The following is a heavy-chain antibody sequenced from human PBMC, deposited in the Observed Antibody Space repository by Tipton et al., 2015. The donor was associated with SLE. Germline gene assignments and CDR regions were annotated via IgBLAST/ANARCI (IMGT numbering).Heavy chain of an antibody. CDR1: GFTFDDYG. Sequence: SLRLSCAASGFTFDDYGMSWVRQAPGKGLEWVSGINWNGGSTGYADSVKGRFTISRDNAKNSLYLQMNSLRAEDTALYYCARSGGDITIFGVVIIRPRYYYGMDVWGQGTTVTVSS. D-gene: IGHD3-3*01. CDR2: INWNGGST. CDR3: ARSGGDITIFGVVIIRPRYYYGMDV. J-gene: IGHJ6*02. V-gene: IGHV3-20*04.